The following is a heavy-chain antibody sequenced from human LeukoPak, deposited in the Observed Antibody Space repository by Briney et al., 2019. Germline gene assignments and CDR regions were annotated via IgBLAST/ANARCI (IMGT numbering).Heavy chain of an antibody. J-gene: IGHJ4*02. CDR3: AREESEYYDSSGYPDFDY. Sequence: ASVKVSCKASGYTFTSYYMHWVRQAPGQGLEWMGIINPSGGSTSYAQKFQGRVTMTRDTSTSTVYMELSSLRSEDTAVYYCAREESEYYDSSGYPDFDYWGQGTLVTVSS. D-gene: IGHD3-22*01. CDR2: INPSGGST. V-gene: IGHV1-46*01. CDR1: GYTFTSYY.